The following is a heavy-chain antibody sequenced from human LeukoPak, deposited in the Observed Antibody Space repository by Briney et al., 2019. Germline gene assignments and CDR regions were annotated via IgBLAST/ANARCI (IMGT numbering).Heavy chain of an antibody. CDR2: ISYDGSNK. CDR3: ARGYSGSYGRFDY. D-gene: IGHD1-26*01. CDR1: GISFSYYA. Sequence: PGGSLRLSCAASGISFSYYAMHWVRQAPGKGLEWVAVISYDGSNKFYADSVKGRFTISRDNSKNTLYLQMNSLRAEDTAVYYCARGYSGSYGRFDYWGQGTLVTVSS. J-gene: IGHJ4*02. V-gene: IGHV3-30-3*01.